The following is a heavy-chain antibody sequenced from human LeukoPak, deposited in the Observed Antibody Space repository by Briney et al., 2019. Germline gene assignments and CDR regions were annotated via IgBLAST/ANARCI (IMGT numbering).Heavy chain of an antibody. J-gene: IGHJ3*02. CDR3: ARDASSPYCGGDCYSPGAFDI. CDR1: GYTFSNYG. CDR2: ISAYNGNT. V-gene: IGHV1-18*01. D-gene: IGHD2-21*02. Sequence: ASVKVSCKASGYTFSNYGISWVRQAPGQGLEWMGWISAYNGNTNYAQKLQGRVTMTTDTSTSTAYMELRSLRSDDTAVYYCARDASSPYCGGDCYSPGAFDIWGQGTMVTVSS.